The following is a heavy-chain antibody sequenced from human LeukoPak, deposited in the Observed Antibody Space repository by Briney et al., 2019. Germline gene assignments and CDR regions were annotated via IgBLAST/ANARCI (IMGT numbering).Heavy chain of an antibody. CDR3: ARVGRRDYDSSALGEYFQH. J-gene: IGHJ1*01. V-gene: IGHV3-30-3*01. CDR1: GFTFSSYA. D-gene: IGHD3-22*01. Sequence: AGGSLRLSCAASGFTFSSYAMHWVRQAPGKGLEWVAVISYDGSNKYYADSVKGRFTISRDNSKNTLYLQMNSLRAEDTAVYYCARVGRRDYDSSALGEYFQHWGQGTLVTVSS. CDR2: ISYDGSNK.